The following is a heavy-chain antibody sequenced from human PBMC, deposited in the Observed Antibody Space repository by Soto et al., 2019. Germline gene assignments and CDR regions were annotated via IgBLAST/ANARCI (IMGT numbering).Heavy chain of an antibody. CDR3: ARSGSVAAYYDHGLDV. CDR2: ISTYNGNT. J-gene: IGHJ6*02. D-gene: IGHD6-25*01. CDR1: GYTFTSYG. V-gene: IGHV1-18*04. Sequence: QVQLVQSGAEVKKPGASVKVSCKASGYTFTSYGFSWVRQAPGQGLAWMGWISTYNGNTNYAQKLQGRVTMTTDTSTSTAYMELRSLRSDDTAVYYCARSGSVAAYYDHGLDVWGQGTTVTVSS.